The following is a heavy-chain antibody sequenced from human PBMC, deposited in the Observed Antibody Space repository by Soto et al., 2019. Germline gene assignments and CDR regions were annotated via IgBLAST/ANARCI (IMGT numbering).Heavy chain of an antibody. D-gene: IGHD4-4*01. V-gene: IGHV3-23*01. J-gene: IGHJ4*02. CDR1: GFTFSSYA. CDR3: AREDYSNFDY. Sequence: PGGSLRLSCAASGFTFSSYAMDWVRQAPGKGLEWVSAIGTNGDTYYADAVKGRFTISRDNLKTTLYLQMNSLRAEDTAVYYCAREDYSNFDYWGQGTLVTVSS. CDR2: IGTNGDT.